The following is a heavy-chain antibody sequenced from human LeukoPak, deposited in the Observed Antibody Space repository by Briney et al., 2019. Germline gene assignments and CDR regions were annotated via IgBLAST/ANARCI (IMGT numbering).Heavy chain of an antibody. CDR2: ISSSSSYI. D-gene: IGHD6-13*01. V-gene: IGHV3-21*01. CDR1: GSPSVANT. J-gene: IGHJ4*02. Sequence: NPGGPLKFSFAPPGSPSVANTINWFRKAPGKGLNWASSISSSSSYIYYADSVKGRFTISRDNAKNSLYLQMNSLRAEDTAVYYCARSGLIAAAGTGFDYWGQGTLVTVSS. CDR3: ARSGLIAAAGTGFDY.